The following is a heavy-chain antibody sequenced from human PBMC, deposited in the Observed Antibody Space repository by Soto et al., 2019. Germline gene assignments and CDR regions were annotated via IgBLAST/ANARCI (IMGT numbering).Heavy chain of an antibody. CDR1: GGSISSGGYY. V-gene: IGHV4-31*03. D-gene: IGHD2-21*02. CDR2: IYQSGTP. CDR3: ARDLRLDS. Sequence: QVQPQESGPGLVKPSDTLSLTCTVSGGSISSGGYYWNWIRQYPGKGLEWIAYIYQSGTPYYNPSLKSRATISIDRSKNQFSLMLDSVTAADTAVYYCARDLRLDSWGPGTLVTVSS. J-gene: IGHJ4*02.